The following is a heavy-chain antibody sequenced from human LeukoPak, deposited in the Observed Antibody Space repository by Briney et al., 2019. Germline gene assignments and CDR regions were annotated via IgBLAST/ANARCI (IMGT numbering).Heavy chain of an antibody. CDR3: ARQGGGFWYFDL. CDR2: IYYSGST. V-gene: IGHV4-59*08. CDR1: GGSISSYY. D-gene: IGHD6-25*01. J-gene: IGHJ2*01. Sequence: SETLSLTCTVSGGSISSYYWSWIRQPPGKGLEWIGYIYYSGSTNYNPSLKSRVTISVDTSKNQFSLKLSSVTAADTAVYYCARQGGGFWYFDLWGRGTLVSVSS.